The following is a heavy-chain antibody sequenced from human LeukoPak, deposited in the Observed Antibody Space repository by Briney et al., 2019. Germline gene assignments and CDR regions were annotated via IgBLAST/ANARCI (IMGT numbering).Heavy chain of an antibody. V-gene: IGHV4-4*07. CDR2: IYTSGST. Sequence: SETLSLTCTVSGGSISSYYWSWIRQPAGKGLEWIGRIYTSGSTNYNPSLKSRVTMSVDTSKNQFSLKLSSVTAADTAVYYCARENPIGSYWGDRGGAFDYWGQGTLVTVSS. CDR3: ARENPIGSYWGDRGGAFDY. CDR1: GGSISSYY. J-gene: IGHJ4*02. D-gene: IGHD1-26*01.